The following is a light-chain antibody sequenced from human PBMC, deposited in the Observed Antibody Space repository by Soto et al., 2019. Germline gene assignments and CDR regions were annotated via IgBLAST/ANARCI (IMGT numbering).Light chain of an antibody. CDR2: LGF. J-gene: IGKJ3*01. CDR3: MQALQTPFD. V-gene: IGKV2-28*01. Sequence: DIVMTQSPLSLPVTPGEPASISCRSSQSLLHSSGYNYLDWYLQKPGQSPQLLIYLGFKRASDGHHRFSGSRSGTDSTLNISRLEAEDVGVYYCMQALQTPFDFGPGTKVYIK. CDR1: QSLLHSSGYNY.